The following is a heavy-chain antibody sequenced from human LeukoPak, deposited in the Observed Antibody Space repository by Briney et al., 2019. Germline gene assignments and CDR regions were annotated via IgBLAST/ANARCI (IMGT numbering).Heavy chain of an antibody. Sequence: GGSLRLSCAASGFAFSVYAMSWLRQPPGRGLEWVSTINANSGTTSYAASVRGRFTISRDNSKNALYLQLNTLRADDTATYYCAKPISGGLAVTADWFHPWGQGTLVVVSS. CDR1: GFAFSVYA. CDR3: AKPISGGLAVTADWFHP. D-gene: IGHD6-19*01. V-gene: IGHV3-23*01. CDR2: INANSGTT. J-gene: IGHJ5*01.